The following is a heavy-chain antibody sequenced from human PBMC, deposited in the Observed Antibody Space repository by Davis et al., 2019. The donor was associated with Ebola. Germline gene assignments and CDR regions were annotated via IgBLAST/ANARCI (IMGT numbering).Heavy chain of an antibody. V-gene: IGHV1-8*01. CDR2: MNPKSGNT. Sequence: AASVKVSCKASGYTFAGYDINWVRQATGQGLEWMGWMNPKSGNTGYAQKFQGRVTMTRNTSISTAYMELSSLRSEDTAVYYCARGEARGRGYDYWGQGTLVTVSS. CDR1: GYTFAGYD. CDR3: ARGEARGRGYDY. D-gene: IGHD3-16*01. J-gene: IGHJ4*02.